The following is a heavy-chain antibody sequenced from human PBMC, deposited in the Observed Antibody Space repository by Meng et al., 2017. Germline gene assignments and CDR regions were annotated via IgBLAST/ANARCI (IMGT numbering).Heavy chain of an antibody. J-gene: IGHJ4*02. D-gene: IGHD3-22*01. CDR2: ISGSGGST. CDR3: AKNTNYYDSSGYYSVVDY. Sequence: GESLKISCAASGFTFSSYAMSWLRQAPGKGLEWVSAISGSGGSTYYADSVKGRFTISRDNSKNTLYLQMNSLRAEDTAVYYCAKNTNYYDSSGYYSVVDYWGQGTLVTVSS. CDR1: GFTFSSYA. V-gene: IGHV3-23*01.